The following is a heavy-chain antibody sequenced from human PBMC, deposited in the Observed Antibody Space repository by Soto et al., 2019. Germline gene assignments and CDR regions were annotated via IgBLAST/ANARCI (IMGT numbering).Heavy chain of an antibody. D-gene: IGHD2-15*01. CDR3: TRVSPDCSDGSCYPLN. CDR1: GFTFRDYA. Sequence: PGGSLRLSCVGSGFTFRDYAISWFRQAPGKGLQWVSFIRSNIYDGTTEYDASVKDRFIISRDDSKTVAYLQMNSLKTEDTGVYYCTRVSPDCSDGSCYPLNWGQGTLVTVSS. V-gene: IGHV3-49*03. J-gene: IGHJ4*02. CDR2: IRSNIYDGTT.